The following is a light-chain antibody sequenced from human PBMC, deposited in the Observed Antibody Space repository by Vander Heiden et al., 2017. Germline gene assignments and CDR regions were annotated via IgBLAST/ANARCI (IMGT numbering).Light chain of an antibody. CDR3: CSYGGSYTV. J-gene: IGLJ2*01. V-gene: IGLV2-11*01. CDR1: SSDFGGYNY. CDR2: DVS. Sequence: QSALTQPRSVSGSPGQSVSFSCTGTSSDFGGYNYVPWYQQHPGKAPKLIIYDVSKRPSGVPDRFSGSKSGNTASLTISGLQADDEADYYCCSYGGSYTVFGGGTKLTVL.